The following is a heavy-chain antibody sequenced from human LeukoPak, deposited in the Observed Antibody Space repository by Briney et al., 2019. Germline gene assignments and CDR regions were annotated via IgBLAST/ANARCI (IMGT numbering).Heavy chain of an antibody. CDR1: GGSISSGGYY. Sequence: SQTLSLTCTVSGGSISSGGYYWSWIRQHPGKGLEWIGYIYYRGSTYYNPSLKSRVTISVDTSKNQFSLKLSSVTAADTAVYYCARGAAMVRGVISDWFDPWGQGTLVTVSS. D-gene: IGHD3-10*01. CDR2: IYYRGST. J-gene: IGHJ5*02. V-gene: IGHV4-31*03. CDR3: ARGAAMVRGVISDWFDP.